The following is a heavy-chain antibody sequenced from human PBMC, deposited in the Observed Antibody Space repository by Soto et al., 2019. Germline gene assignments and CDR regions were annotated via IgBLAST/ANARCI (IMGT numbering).Heavy chain of an antibody. V-gene: IGHV3-23*01. D-gene: IGHD3-10*01. Sequence: PGGSLRLSCAASGFTFSSYAMSWVRQAPGKGLEWVSAISGSGGSTYYADSVKGRFTISRDNSKNTLYLQMNGLRAEDTAVYYCAKDPSGITLYYFDYWGQGTLVTVSS. CDR1: GFTFSSYA. J-gene: IGHJ4*02. CDR2: ISGSGGST. CDR3: AKDPSGITLYYFDY.